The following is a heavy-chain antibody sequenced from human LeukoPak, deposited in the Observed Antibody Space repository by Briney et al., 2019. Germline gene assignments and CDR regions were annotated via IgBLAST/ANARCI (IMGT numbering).Heavy chain of an antibody. CDR3: AKDWSRYDFWSGYQY. J-gene: IGHJ4*02. Sequence: PGGSLRLSCAASGFTFTNYAMSWVRQAPGKGLEWVSAISGSGGSTYYADSVKGRFTISRDNSKNTLYLQMNSLRAEDTAVYYCAKDWSRYDFWSGYQYWGQGTLVTVSS. CDR2: ISGSGGST. V-gene: IGHV3-23*01. CDR1: GFTFTNYA. D-gene: IGHD3-3*01.